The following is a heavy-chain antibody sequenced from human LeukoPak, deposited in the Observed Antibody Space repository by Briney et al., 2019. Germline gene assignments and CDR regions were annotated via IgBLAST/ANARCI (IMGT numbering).Heavy chain of an antibody. CDR1: GFTFSSYA. CDR2: ISSSGSTI. J-gene: IGHJ6*03. V-gene: IGHV3-48*04. CDR3: ARETSQKGAHYMDV. D-gene: IGHD3-16*01. Sequence: GGSLRLSCAASGFTFSSYAMSWVRQAPGKGLEWVSYISSSGSTIYYADSVKGRFTISRDNAKNSLYLQMNSLRAEDTAVYYCARETSQKGAHYMDVWGKGTTVTISS.